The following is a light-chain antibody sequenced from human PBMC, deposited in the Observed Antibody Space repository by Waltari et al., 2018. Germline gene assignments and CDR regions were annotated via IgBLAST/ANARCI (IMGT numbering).Light chain of an antibody. J-gene: IGKJ1*01. CDR2: GAS. V-gene: IGKV3-20*01. CDR3: QKYGSSPET. Sequence: IVLTQSPGTLSLSPGERATLSCRASQSVSSSYLAWYQPKPGQAPRPLSYGASSRATGIPDRFSGSGSGTDFTLTISRLEPEDFAVYDCQKYGSSPETFGQGTKVEIK. CDR1: QSVSSSY.